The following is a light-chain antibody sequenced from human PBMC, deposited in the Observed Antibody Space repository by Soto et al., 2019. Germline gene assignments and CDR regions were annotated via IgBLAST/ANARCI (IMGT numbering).Light chain of an antibody. J-gene: IGKJ5*01. Sequence: EIVMSQSPATLSVSLGERATLSCRASQTASSTLAWYQQKPGQAPRLLIYGASTRATGIPARFSGSGSGTEFTVTSSSRQSEECAGSYCQQYNNWPRSTLGQGTRLEIK. V-gene: IGKV3-15*01. CDR3: QQYNNWPRST. CDR2: GAS. CDR1: QTASST.